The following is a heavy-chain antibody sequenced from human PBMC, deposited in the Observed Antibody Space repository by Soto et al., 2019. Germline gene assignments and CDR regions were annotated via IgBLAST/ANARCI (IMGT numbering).Heavy chain of an antibody. J-gene: IGHJ4*02. V-gene: IGHV3-11*01. Sequence: GGSLRLSCAASGFTFSDYYMSWIRQAPGKGLEWVSYITNSGTIYYADSVKGRFTISRDNAKNSLFLQMNSLRVEDTALYYCARDWNSNDWGQGTLVTAS. CDR2: ITNSGTI. CDR1: GFTFSDYY. CDR3: ARDWNSND. D-gene: IGHD1-1*01.